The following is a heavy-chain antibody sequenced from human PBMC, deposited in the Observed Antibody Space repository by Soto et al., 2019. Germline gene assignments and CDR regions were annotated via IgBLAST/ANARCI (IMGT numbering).Heavy chain of an antibody. Sequence: PGGSLRLSCAASGFTFSSYWMSWVRQAPGKGLEWVANIKQDGSEKYYVDSVKGRFTISRDHAKNSLYLQMNSLRAEDTAVYYCARVRDFWSGYYKDIWGQGTMVTVSS. J-gene: IGHJ3*02. CDR2: IKQDGSEK. CDR1: GFTFSSYW. V-gene: IGHV3-7*03. D-gene: IGHD3-3*01. CDR3: ARVRDFWSGYYKDI.